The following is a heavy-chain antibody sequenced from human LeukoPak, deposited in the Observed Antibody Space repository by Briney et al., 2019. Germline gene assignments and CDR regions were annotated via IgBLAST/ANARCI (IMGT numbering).Heavy chain of an antibody. V-gene: IGHV3-7*01. CDR1: GFSFSTHW. CDR2: IKQDGSEK. Sequence: GGSLRLSCAASGFSFSTHWMSWVRQAPGKGLEWVANIKQDGSEKFYVDSVKGRFTTSRDNAQNSLSLQMSSLRVEDTAVYYCVREGYIYGFHHGDYFDYWGQGTLVTVSS. J-gene: IGHJ4*02. D-gene: IGHD5-18*01. CDR3: VREGYIYGFHHGDYFDY.